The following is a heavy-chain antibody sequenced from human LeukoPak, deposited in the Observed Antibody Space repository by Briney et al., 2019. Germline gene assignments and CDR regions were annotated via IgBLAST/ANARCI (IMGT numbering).Heavy chain of an antibody. CDR1: GFTFSSYT. D-gene: IGHD5-18*01. CDR2: ILYDGSKT. Sequence: GGSLRLSCAASGFTFSSYTIHWVRQAPGKGLEWVALILYDGSKTYYADSVKGRFTISRDNSKNTLYLQVSSLRAEDTGIYYCARDQGYSYGHGFDYWGQGTLVTVSS. J-gene: IGHJ4*02. V-gene: IGHV3-30-3*01. CDR3: ARDQGYSYGHGFDY.